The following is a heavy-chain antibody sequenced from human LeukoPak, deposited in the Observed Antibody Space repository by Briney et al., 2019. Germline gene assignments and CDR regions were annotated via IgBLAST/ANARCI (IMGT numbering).Heavy chain of an antibody. CDR1: GFTFSRSW. CDR2: IRQDETEK. V-gene: IGHV3-7*01. D-gene: IGHD3-10*01. CDR3: TREQFALFDY. J-gene: IGHJ4*02. Sequence: GGSLRLSCAASGFTFSRSWMSWVRQAPGKGLEWVANIRQDETEKYYLDSVKGRFTLSRDNAKNSLYLQMNRLRAEDTAVYYCTREQFALFDYWGQGTLVTVSS.